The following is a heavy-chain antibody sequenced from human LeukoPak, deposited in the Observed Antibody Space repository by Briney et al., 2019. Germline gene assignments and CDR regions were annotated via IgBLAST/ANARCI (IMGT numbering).Heavy chain of an antibody. J-gene: IGHJ4*02. V-gene: IGHV4-39*07. CDR3: ARVKKEDTAIDY. CDR1: GDSINSRSYY. D-gene: IGHD5-18*01. CDR2: IYYSGST. Sequence: ESGPGLVKPSETLSLTCTVSGDSINSRSYYWGWIRQSPGKGLEWTGSIYYSGSTNYNPSLKSRVTISIDTSKNQFSLKLTSVTAADTAVYYCARVKKEDTAIDYWGQGTLVTVSS.